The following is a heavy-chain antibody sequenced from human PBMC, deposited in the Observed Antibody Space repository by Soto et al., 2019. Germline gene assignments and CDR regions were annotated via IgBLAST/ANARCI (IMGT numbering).Heavy chain of an antibody. V-gene: IGHV3-23*01. CDR3: AKAGGPFYDLGGENRFDP. CDR1: GFTFSAYA. Sequence: GGSLRLSCTASGFTFSAYAMTWVRQSPGKGLEWVSSISGSGGATYYADSVKGRFTISRDDSKNTLFLQMDSLRAEDTALYHCAKAGGPFYDLGGENRFDPGGQGTLVTVSS. CDR2: ISGSGGAT. J-gene: IGHJ5*02. D-gene: IGHD3-3*01.